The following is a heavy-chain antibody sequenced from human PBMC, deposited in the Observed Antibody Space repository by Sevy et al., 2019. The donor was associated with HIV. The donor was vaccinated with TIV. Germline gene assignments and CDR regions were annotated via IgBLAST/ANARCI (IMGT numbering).Heavy chain of an antibody. CDR2: ISWNSGSI. CDR1: GFTFDDYA. J-gene: IGHJ3*02. Sequence: GGSLRLSCAASGFTFDDYAMHWVRQAPGKGLEWVSGISWNSGSIGYADSVKGRFTISRDNAKNSLYLQMNSLRAEDTALYYCAKDRSFSVLGAFDIWGQGTMVTVS. D-gene: IGHD3-16*01. CDR3: AKDRSFSVLGAFDI. V-gene: IGHV3-9*01.